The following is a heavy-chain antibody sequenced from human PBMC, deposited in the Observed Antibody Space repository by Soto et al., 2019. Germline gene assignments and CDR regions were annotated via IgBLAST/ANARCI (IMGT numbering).Heavy chain of an antibody. CDR2: MNPNSGNT. J-gene: IGHJ6*02. CDR3: AVYSAAGVYGMDV. D-gene: IGHD6-13*01. CDR1: GYTFTSYD. Sequence: QVQLVQSGAEVKKPGASVKVSCKASGYTFTSYDINWVRQATGQGLEWMGWMNPNSGNTGYGQKFQGRVSINRKKSISTVYMGLSGLRSEDTAVYYCAVYSAAGVYGMDVWGQGTTVTVSS. V-gene: IGHV1-8*01.